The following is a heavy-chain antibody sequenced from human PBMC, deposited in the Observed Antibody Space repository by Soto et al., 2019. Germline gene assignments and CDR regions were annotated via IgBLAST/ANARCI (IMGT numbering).Heavy chain of an antibody. D-gene: IGHD3-10*01. J-gene: IGHJ6*02. V-gene: IGHV4-59*08. CDR1: DDSSSSYK. Sequence: SETLSLTCTVSDDSSSSYKWSWIRQPPGRRLEWIGYIDSNGGTSYNPSLQSRVTISIDTSTKQFSLKLSSVTTADTAVYYCVRQGFGRLHGLVDVWGQGTTVTVSS. CDR3: VRQGFGRLHGLVDV. CDR2: IDSNGGT.